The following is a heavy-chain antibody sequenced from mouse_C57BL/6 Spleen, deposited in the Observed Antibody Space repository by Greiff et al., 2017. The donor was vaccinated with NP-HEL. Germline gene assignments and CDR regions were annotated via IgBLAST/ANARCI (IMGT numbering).Heavy chain of an antibody. Sequence: QVQLQQSGAELVRPGASVTLSCKASGYTFTDYEMHWVKQTPVHGLEWIGAIDPETGGTAYNQKFKGKAILTADKSSSPAYMELRSLTSEDSAVYYCTILLRPYFDYWGQGTTLTVSS. D-gene: IGHD1-1*01. CDR1: GYTFTDYE. CDR3: TILLRPYFDY. CDR2: IDPETGGT. J-gene: IGHJ2*01. V-gene: IGHV1-15*01.